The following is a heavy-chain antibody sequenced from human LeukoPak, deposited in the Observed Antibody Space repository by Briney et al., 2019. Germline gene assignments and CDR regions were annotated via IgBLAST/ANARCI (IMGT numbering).Heavy chain of an antibody. CDR1: GYTFRNYG. D-gene: IGHD3-10*01. J-gene: IGHJ4*02. Sequence: ASVKVSCKTSGYTFRNYGITWVRQIPGQGLEWMGMISAYNGNTNYAQKLQGRVTMTTDTSTSTAYMKLRSLRSDDTAVYYCSRYPLLWFGELPLCFYYWRGRTLVTVCS. V-gene: IGHV1-18*01. CDR2: ISAYNGNT. CDR3: SRYPLLWFGELPLCFYY.